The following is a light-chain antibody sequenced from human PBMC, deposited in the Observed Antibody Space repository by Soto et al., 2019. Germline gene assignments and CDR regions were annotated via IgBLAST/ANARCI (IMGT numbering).Light chain of an antibody. V-gene: IGKV3-11*01. CDR2: GAF. J-gene: IGKJ3*01. Sequence: EPVLTQSPCTLSLSPGERATLSWGASQSVSGSRLAWYHQKPGQAPRRVIYGAFNRVTGIPVRFSGSGSGTDFALTISSLETEDFAVYYCQHRNNRPFSFGPGTKVDI. CDR3: QHRNNRPFS. CDR1: QSVSGSR.